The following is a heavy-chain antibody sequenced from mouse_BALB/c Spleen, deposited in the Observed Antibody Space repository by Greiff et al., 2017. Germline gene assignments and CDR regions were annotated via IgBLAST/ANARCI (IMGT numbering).Heavy chain of an antibody. D-gene: IGHD2-10*02. Sequence: DVHLVESGGGLVQPGGSRKLSCAASGFTFSSFGMHWVRQAPEKGLEWVAYISSGSSTIYYADTVKGRFTISRDNPKNTLFLQMTSLRSEDTAMYYCARGDYTYGYYAMDYWGQGTSVTVSS. J-gene: IGHJ4*01. CDR3: ARGDYTYGYYAMDY. CDR2: ISSGSSTI. V-gene: IGHV5-17*02. CDR1: GFTFSSFG.